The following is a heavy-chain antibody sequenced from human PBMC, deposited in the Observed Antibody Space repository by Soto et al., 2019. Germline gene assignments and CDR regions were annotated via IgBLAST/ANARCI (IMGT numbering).Heavy chain of an antibody. CDR3: ARVLTYGDYDDY. CDR1: GGSTSSGDYY. CDR2: IYYSGST. J-gene: IGHJ4*02. V-gene: IGHV4-30-4*01. Sequence: SETLSLTCTVSGGSTSSGDYYWSWIRQPPGKGLEWIGYIYYSGSTYYNPSLKSRVTISVDTSKNQFSLKLSSVTAADTAVYYCARVLTYGDYDDYWGQGTLVTVSS. D-gene: IGHD4-17*01.